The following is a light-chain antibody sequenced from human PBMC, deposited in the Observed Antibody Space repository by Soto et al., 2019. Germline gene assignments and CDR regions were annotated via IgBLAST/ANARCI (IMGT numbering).Light chain of an antibody. CDR1: SSDIGGYNY. V-gene: IGLV2-14*03. CDR3: PSYASSNTVL. Sequence: QSALTQPASVSGSPGQSITISCTGTSSDIGGYNYVSWYQQHPGTAPKLMIYDVSDRPSGVSDRVSGSKSGNTAALTISGLQAEDEADYYCPSYASSNTVLFGGGTQLTVL. J-gene: IGLJ2*01. CDR2: DVS.